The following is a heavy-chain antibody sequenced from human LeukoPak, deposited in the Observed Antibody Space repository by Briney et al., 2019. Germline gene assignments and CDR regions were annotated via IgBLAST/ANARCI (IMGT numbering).Heavy chain of an antibody. V-gene: IGHV3-23*01. D-gene: IGHD2-21*01. J-gene: IGHJ3*02. CDR3: AKDEEVMDAFDI. CDR1: GFTFSSYG. CDR2: ISGSGGST. Sequence: GGSLRLSCAASGFTFSSYGMHWVRQAPGKGLEWVSAISGSGGSTYYADSVKGRFTISRDNSKNTLYLQMNSLRAEDTAVYYCAKDEEVMDAFDIWGQGTMVTVSS.